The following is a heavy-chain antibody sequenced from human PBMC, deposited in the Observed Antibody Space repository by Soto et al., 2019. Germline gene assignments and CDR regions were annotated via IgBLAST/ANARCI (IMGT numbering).Heavy chain of an antibody. CDR3: ARQWRSSWDYYYYGMDV. V-gene: IGHV4-34*01. J-gene: IGHJ6*02. CDR2: INHSGST. Sequence: SETLSLTCAVYGGSFSGYYWSWIRQPPGKGLEWIGEINHSGSTYYNPSLKSRVTISVDTSKNQFSLKLSSVTAADTAVYYCARQWRSSWDYYYYGMDVWGQGTTVTVSS. CDR1: GGSFSGYY. D-gene: IGHD6-13*01.